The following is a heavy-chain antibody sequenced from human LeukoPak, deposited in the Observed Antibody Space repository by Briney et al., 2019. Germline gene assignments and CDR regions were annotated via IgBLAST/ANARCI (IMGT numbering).Heavy chain of an antibody. V-gene: IGHV3-11*05. Sequence: GGSLRLSCAASGFTLSDYYMSWIRQAPGTGLGWVSYISSSSSYKKYSDSVKGRFTISRDNAKNSLYLQMNSLRAEDTAVYYCARAKWLVTPFDYWGQGALVSVS. D-gene: IGHD6-19*01. CDR1: GFTLSDYY. CDR3: ARAKWLVTPFDY. CDR2: ISSSSSYK. J-gene: IGHJ4*02.